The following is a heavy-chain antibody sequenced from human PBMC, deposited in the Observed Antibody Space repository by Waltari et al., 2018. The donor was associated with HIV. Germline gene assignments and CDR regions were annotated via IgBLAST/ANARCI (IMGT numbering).Heavy chain of an antibody. V-gene: IGHV3-33*01. Sequence: LVESGGGVVQPGRSLRLSCAASGFTFSNHGMHWVRQAPGKGLEWVAVIWYDGSKKYYADSVKGRFTISRDDSKSTLYLQMNSLRVEDTAVYYCARDISYYADDYWGQGTLVTVSS. CDR3: ARDISYYADDY. CDR2: IWYDGSKK. D-gene: IGHD4-17*01. CDR1: GFTFSNHG. J-gene: IGHJ4*02.